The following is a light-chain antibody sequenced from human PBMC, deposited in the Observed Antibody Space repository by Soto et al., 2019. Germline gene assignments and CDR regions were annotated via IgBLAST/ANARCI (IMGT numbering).Light chain of an antibody. Sequence: EIVMTQSPATLSVSPGESATLSCRASQSVTGDLAWYQQKPGQAPRLLIYRASTRAAGIPARFSGSGSGTEFTLTISSLQSEDFAFYFCQHYDNWPWTFGQGTTLEIK. CDR2: RAS. CDR3: QHYDNWPWT. J-gene: IGKJ1*01. CDR1: QSVTGD. V-gene: IGKV3-15*01.